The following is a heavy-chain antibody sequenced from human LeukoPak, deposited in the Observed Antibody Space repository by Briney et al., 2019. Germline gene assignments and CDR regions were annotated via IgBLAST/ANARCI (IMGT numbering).Heavy chain of an antibody. J-gene: IGHJ4*02. Sequence: PSETLSLTCAFYGGSFSGYYWSWIRQPPGKGLEWIGEINHSGSTNYNPSLKSRVTISVDTSKNQFSLKLSSVTAADTAVYYCARARGIWHGGYFDYWGQGTLVTVSS. CDR1: GGSFSGYY. V-gene: IGHV4-34*01. CDR2: INHSGST. D-gene: IGHD6-13*01. CDR3: ARARGIWHGGYFDY.